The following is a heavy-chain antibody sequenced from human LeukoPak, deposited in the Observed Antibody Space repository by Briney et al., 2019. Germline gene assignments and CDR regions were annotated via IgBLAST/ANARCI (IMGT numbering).Heavy chain of an antibody. CDR3: VRAVEYYYDSSGYAVDY. Sequence: PGGSLRLSCAASGFTFARYSMNWVRQAPGKGLEWVSSISSSSSNIYYADSVTGRFTISRDNAKNSLYLQMNSLRAEDTAVYYCVRAVEYYYDSSGYAVDYGGRGTLVTVSS. CDR1: GFTFARYS. CDR2: ISSSSSNI. J-gene: IGHJ4*02. D-gene: IGHD3-22*01. V-gene: IGHV3-21*01.